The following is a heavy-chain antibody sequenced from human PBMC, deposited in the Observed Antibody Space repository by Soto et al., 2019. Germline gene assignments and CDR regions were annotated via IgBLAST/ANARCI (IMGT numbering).Heavy chain of an antibody. V-gene: IGHV3-74*01. CDR2: INSDGSST. Sequence: GVSLRLSCAASGFTFSSYWMHWVRQAPGKGLVWVSRINSDGSSTSYADSVKGRFTISRDNAKNTLYLQMNSLRAEDTAVYYCASVHDYGDLRWFDPWGQGTLVTVSS. D-gene: IGHD4-17*01. CDR3: ASVHDYGDLRWFDP. J-gene: IGHJ5*02. CDR1: GFTFSSYW.